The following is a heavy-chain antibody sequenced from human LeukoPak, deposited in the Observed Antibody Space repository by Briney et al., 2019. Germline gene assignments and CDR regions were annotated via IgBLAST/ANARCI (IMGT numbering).Heavy chain of an antibody. J-gene: IGHJ4*02. CDR3: ARDSVVRGFDY. CDR1: DGTISSSSYY. CDR2: IYYSGST. D-gene: IGHD3-10*01. V-gene: IGHV4-39*07. Sequence: SETLSLTCTVSDGTISSSSYYWGWIRQPPGKGLEWIGSIYYSGSTYYNPSLKSRVTISVDTSKNQFSLKLSSVTAADTAVYYCARDSVVRGFDYWGQGTLVTVSS.